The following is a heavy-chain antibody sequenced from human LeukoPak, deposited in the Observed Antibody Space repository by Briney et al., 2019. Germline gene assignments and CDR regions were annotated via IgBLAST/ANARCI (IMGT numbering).Heavy chain of an antibody. Sequence: GGSLRLSCAASGFTFSNYAMSWVRQAPGRGLEWVSGGGSTYHADSVKGRFTISRDNSRNTLYLQMNSLRAEDTAVYYCARGHSSGWFYFDSWGQGTLVAVSS. CDR3: ARGHSSGWFYFDS. CDR2: GGST. D-gene: IGHD6-19*01. CDR1: GFTFSNYA. J-gene: IGHJ4*02. V-gene: IGHV3-23*01.